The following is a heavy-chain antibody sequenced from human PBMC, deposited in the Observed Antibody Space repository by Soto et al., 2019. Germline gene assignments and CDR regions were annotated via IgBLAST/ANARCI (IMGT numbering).Heavy chain of an antibody. CDR1: GFTFSSYG. CDR3: AKVRHGWSIDY. Sequence: QVQLVESGGGVVQPGRSLRLSCAASGFTFSSYGMHWVRQAPGKGLEWVAVISYDGSNKYYADSVKGRFTISRDNSKNTLYLQMNSLRAEDTAVYYCAKVRHGWSIDYWGQGTLVTVSS. D-gene: IGHD6-19*01. CDR2: ISYDGSNK. J-gene: IGHJ4*02. V-gene: IGHV3-30*18.